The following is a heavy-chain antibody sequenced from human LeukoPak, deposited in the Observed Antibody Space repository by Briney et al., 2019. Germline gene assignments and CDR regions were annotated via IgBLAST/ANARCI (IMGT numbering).Heavy chain of an antibody. CDR2: GGNSGGT. J-gene: IGHJ5*02. V-gene: IGHV4-34*01. CDR3: AKNGQSGFSFDP. Sequence: SETLSLTCAVYGGSLNGYYWSWIRQPPGKGLESIGEGGNSGGTKFNPSLKSRVTISADTSKNQFSLKLSSVTAVDTAVYYCAKNGQSGFSFDPWGQGTLVTVSS. D-gene: IGHD1-26*01. CDR1: GGSLNGYY.